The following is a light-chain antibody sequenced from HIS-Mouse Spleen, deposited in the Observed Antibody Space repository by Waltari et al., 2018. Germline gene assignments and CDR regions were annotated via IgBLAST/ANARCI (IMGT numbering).Light chain of an antibody. V-gene: IGLV3-21*03. CDR3: QVWDSSSDHVV. CDR2: DDS. J-gene: IGLJ2*01. CDR1: NIGSKS. Sequence: SYVLTQPPSVSVAPGKTARITCGGNNIGSKSVHWYQQNPGQAPVLVVYDDSDRPSGIPGRFAGSNSGNTATLTISRVEAGDEADYYCQVWDSSSDHVVFGGGTKLTVL.